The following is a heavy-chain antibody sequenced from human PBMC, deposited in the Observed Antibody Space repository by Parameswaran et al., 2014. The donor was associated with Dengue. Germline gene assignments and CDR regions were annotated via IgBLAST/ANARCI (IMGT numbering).Heavy chain of an antibody. J-gene: IGHJ4*02. Sequence: WVRQAPGQGLEWMGIINPSGGSTSYAQKFQGRVTMTRDTSTSTVYMELSSLRSEDTAVYYCARDANVYPTGHFDYWGQGTLVTVSS. D-gene: IGHD1-1*01. CDR2: INPSGGST. CDR3: ARDANVYPTGHFDY. V-gene: IGHV1-46*01.